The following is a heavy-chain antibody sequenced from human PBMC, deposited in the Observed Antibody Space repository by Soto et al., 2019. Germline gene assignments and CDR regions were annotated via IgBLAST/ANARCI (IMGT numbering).Heavy chain of an antibody. J-gene: IGHJ6*02. Sequence: QVQMVQSGAEVKKPGTSVKVSCKAAAGTFSSYSITWVRQAPGQGLEWMGGIIPMFGTANYAQKFQGRVTMTADQSTRTAYMELTSLRSEDTAVYYCARGVVEVRAVGYYYYAMDAWGQGTTVTVSS. V-gene: IGHV1-69*19. CDR3: ARGVVEVRAVGYYYYAMDA. CDR1: AGTFSSYS. CDR2: IIPMFGTA. D-gene: IGHD2-21*01.